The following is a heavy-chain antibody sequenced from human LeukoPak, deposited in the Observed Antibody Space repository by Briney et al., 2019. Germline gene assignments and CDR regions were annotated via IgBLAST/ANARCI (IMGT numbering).Heavy chain of an antibody. Sequence: SETLSLTCTVSGGSISSGSYYWSWIRQPAGKGLEWIGRIYTSGSTNYNPSLKSRVTISVDTSKNQFSLKLSSVTAADTAVYYCARGRAYYDFWSGYLSGSMDVWGKGTTVTVSS. CDR2: IYTSGST. V-gene: IGHV4-61*02. J-gene: IGHJ6*03. CDR1: GGSISSGSYY. D-gene: IGHD3-3*01. CDR3: ARGRAYYDFWSGYLSGSMDV.